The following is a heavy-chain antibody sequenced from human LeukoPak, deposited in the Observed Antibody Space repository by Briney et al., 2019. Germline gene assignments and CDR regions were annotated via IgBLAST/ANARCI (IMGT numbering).Heavy chain of an antibody. Sequence: GGSLRLSCAASGFTFSSYGMSWVRQAPGKGLEWVSSISSSGSYIYYADSVKGRFTISRDNAKNSLYLQMNSLRAEDTAVYYCARDHQSWGQGTLVTVSS. CDR1: GFTFSSYG. V-gene: IGHV3-21*01. J-gene: IGHJ4*02. CDR3: ARDHQS. CDR2: ISSSGSYI.